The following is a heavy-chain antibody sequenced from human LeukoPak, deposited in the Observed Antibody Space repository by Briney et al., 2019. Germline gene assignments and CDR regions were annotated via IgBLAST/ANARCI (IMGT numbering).Heavy chain of an antibody. J-gene: IGHJ4*02. CDR3: ARDHEEQQSLDY. Sequence: SGRSLRLSCAASGFTFSSYAMHWVRQAPGKGLEWVAVISYDGSNKYYADSVKGRFTISRDNSKNTLYLQMNSLRAEDTAVYYCARDHEEQQSLDYWGQGTLVTVSS. V-gene: IGHV3-30-3*01. D-gene: IGHD6-13*01. CDR2: ISYDGSNK. CDR1: GFTFSSYA.